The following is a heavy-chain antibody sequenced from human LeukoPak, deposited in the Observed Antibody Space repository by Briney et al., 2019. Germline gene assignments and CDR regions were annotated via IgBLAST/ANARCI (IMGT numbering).Heavy chain of an antibody. J-gene: IGHJ4*02. V-gene: IGHV1-18*01. CDR1: GYTFTSYG. CDR2: ISAYNGNT. D-gene: IGHD5-18*01. Sequence: SVKVSLKASGYTFTSYGISWVRQAPAPGLAWMGWISAYNGNTNYAQTLQARVTITTDKSTNTAYMYAKSTRPDDAAVYYFSRDRAIAIVIDYWGQGTLVTVSS. CDR3: SRDRAIAIVIDY.